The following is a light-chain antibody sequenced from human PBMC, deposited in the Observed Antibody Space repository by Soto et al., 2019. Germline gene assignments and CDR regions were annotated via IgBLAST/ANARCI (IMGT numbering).Light chain of an antibody. CDR3: HQYYDWLRLT. V-gene: IGKV3D-15*01. J-gene: IGKJ4*01. CDR2: GAS. CDR1: TSVNIY. Sequence: EIVMQQSPATLSVSPGERATLSCRASTSVNIYLAWYQQKPGQAPRLLIFGASYRATGIPARFSGSGSGTAFNLTITSLQSEDFAVDFGHQYYDWLRLTFVGGTKVDIK.